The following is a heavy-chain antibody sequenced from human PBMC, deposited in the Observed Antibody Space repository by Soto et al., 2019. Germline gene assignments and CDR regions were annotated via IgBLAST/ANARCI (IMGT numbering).Heavy chain of an antibody. Sequence: QVQLVESGGGLVKPGGSLRLSCAASGFTFSASYMSWIRQAPGKGLEWISYITFSGNTVYYADSLKGRFSIARDNAKNSLYLQMNRLRAEDTAVYYCARVSWREKYGMDVWGQGTTVTVSS. CDR3: ARVSWREKYGMDV. CDR1: GFTFSASY. J-gene: IGHJ6*02. CDR2: ITFSGNTV. V-gene: IGHV3-11*01.